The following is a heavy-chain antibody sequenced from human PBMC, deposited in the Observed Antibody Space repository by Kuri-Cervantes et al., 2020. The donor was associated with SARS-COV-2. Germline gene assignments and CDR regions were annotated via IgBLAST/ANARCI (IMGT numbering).Heavy chain of an antibody. CDR3: ARVGWLLLWGDFDY. J-gene: IGHJ4*02. CDR2: ISSSSSYI. D-gene: IGHD3-22*01. Sequence: GGSLRLSCAASGFTFSSYSMNWVRQAPGKGLEWVSSISSSSSYIYYADSVKGRFTISRDNARNSLYLQMNSLRAEDTAAYYCARVGWLLLWGDFDYWGQGTPVTVSS. V-gene: IGHV3-21*01. CDR1: GFTFSSYS.